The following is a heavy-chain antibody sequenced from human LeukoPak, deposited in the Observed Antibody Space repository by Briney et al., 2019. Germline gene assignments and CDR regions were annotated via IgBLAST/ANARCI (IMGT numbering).Heavy chain of an antibody. J-gene: IGHJ6*01. D-gene: IGHD4-17*01. CDR2: IDSGGST. CDR3: ARTYGDHDYYYGMDV. Sequence: GGSLRLSCAASGITVSSHYMTWVRQAPGKGLEWVSVIDSGGSTNSADSVKGRFSVSRDNSKNTLYLQMNSLRVEDTAVYYCARTYGDHDYYYGMDVWGQGTTVTVSS. CDR1: GITVSSHY. V-gene: IGHV3-66*01.